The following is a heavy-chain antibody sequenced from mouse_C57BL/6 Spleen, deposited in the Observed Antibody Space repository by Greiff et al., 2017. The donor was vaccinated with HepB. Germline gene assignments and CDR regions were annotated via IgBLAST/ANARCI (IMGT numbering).Heavy chain of an antibody. CDR2: IWSGGST. J-gene: IGHJ4*01. CDR1: GFSLTSYG. V-gene: IGHV2-2*01. Sequence: QVQLKESGPGLVQPSQSLSITCTVSGFSLTSYGVHWVRQSPGKGLEWLGVIWSGGSTDYNAAFISRLSISKDNSKSQVFFKMNSLQADDTAIYYCARKGFYDGYYDYAMDYWGQGTSVTVSS. CDR3: ARKGFYDGYYDYAMDY. D-gene: IGHD2-3*01.